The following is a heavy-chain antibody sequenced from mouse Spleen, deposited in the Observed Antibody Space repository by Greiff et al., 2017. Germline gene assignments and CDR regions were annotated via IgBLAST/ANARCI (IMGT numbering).Heavy chain of an antibody. CDR2: INPNNGGT. V-gene: IGHV1-22*01. CDR1: GYTFTDYN. Sequence: VQLKESGPELVKPGASVKMSCKASGYTFTDYNMHWVKQSHGKSLEWIGYINPNNGGTSYNQKFKGKATLTVNKSSSTAYMELRSLTSEDSAVYYCARILNWDGGFAYWGQGTLVTVSA. J-gene: IGHJ3*01. CDR3: ARILNWDGGFAY. D-gene: IGHD4-1*01.